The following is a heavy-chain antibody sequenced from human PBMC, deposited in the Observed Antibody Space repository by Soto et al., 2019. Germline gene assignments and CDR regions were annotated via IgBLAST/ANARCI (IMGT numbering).Heavy chain of an antibody. CDR2: IYYSGST. J-gene: IGHJ6*02. V-gene: IGHV4-31*03. Sequence: PSETLSLTCTVSGGSISSGGYYWSWIRQHPGKGLEWIGYIYYSGSTYYNPSLKSRVTISVDTSKNQFSLKLSSVTAADTAVYYCARTPYYYGSGSYYPDYYYYGMDVWGQGTTVTVS. CDR3: ARTPYYYGSGSYYPDYYYYGMDV. D-gene: IGHD3-10*01. CDR1: GGSISSGGYY.